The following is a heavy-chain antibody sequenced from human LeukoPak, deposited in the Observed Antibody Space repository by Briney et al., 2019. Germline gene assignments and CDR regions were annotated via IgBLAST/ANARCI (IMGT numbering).Heavy chain of an antibody. Sequence: SVKVSCKASGGTFSSYAISWVRQAPGQGLEWMGGIIPIFGTANYAQKFQGRVTITTDESTSAAYMELSSLRSEDTAVYYCARGGYSSPPFDYWGQGTLVTVSS. CDR2: IIPIFGTA. D-gene: IGHD6-13*01. V-gene: IGHV1-69*05. CDR3: ARGGYSSPPFDY. CDR1: GGTFSSYA. J-gene: IGHJ4*02.